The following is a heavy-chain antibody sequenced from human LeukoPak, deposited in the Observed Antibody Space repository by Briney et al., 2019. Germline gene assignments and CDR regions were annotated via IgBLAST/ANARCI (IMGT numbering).Heavy chain of an antibody. CDR1: GYSLSSGYY. Sequence: SETLFLTCAVSGYSLSSGYYWGWIRQPPGKGLEWIGCIYHSGSPYYNRSIQSRVTISVDTSKNQFSLKLSSVTAADTAVYYCARHEIGRYYDFWSGYYLYYFDYWGQGTLVTVSS. CDR3: ARHEIGRYYDFWSGYYLYYFDY. CDR2: IYHSGSP. D-gene: IGHD3-3*01. V-gene: IGHV4-38-2*01. J-gene: IGHJ4*02.